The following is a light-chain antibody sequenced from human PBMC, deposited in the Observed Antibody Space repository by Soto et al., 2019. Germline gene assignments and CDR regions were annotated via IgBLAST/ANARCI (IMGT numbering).Light chain of an antibody. J-gene: IGLJ1*01. CDR3: NSYTSNNTYV. V-gene: IGLV2-14*03. CDR1: SSDVGAFNY. Sequence: QSVLTQPASVSGSPGQAITISCSGTSSDVGAFNYVSWYQQHPGKAPKLMIYDVSNRPSRVSNRFSGSKSGNTASLTISGLRAEDEADYYCNSYTSNNTYVFGAGTKVTVL. CDR2: DVS.